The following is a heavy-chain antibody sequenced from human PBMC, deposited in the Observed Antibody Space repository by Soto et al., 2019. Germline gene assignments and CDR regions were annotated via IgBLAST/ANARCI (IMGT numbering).Heavy chain of an antibody. J-gene: IGHJ5*02. CDR2: VIPILGIA. V-gene: IGHV1-69*10. D-gene: IGHD2-2*01. CDR3: ARDFGYCSSTSCYEQNWFDP. Sequence: SVKISCKAAVRTFSSDTITWVRQAPVEVLEWMGGVIPILGIANYAKKFQGRVTINANKPPSTAYMELSSLRSEDTAVYYCARDFGYCSSTSCYEQNWFDPWGQGTLVTVSS. CDR1: VRTFSSDT.